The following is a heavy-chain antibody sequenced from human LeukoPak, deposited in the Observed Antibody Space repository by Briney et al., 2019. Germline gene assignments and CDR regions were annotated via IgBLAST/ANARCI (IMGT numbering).Heavy chain of an antibody. CDR1: GGSISSSTYY. Sequence: PSETLSLTCTVSGGSISSSTYYWDWIRQAPGKGLEWIGNINYDGSTYYTPSLWPRVTMCVDTSKTQCSLTRIPLPAADTAVHYCAGDPSALNWFVPWGQGTLLTVSS. V-gene: IGHV4-39*01. CDR3: AGDPSALNWFVP. CDR2: INYDGST. J-gene: IGHJ5*02.